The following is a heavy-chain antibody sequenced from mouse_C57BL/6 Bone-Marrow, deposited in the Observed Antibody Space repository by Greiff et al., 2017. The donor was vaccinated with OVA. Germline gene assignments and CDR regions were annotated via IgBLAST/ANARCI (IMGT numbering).Heavy chain of an antibody. CDR1: GYTFTSYW. V-gene: IGHV1-64*01. D-gene: IGHD2-4*01. J-gene: IGHJ3*01. CDR2: IHPNSGST. Sequence: QVQLKQPGAELVKPGASVKLSCKASGYTFTSYWMHWVKQRPGQGLEWIGMIHPNSGSTNYNEKFKSKATLTVDKSSSTAYMQLGSLTSEDSAVYYCARERLRSFAYWGQGTLVTVSA. CDR3: ARERLRSFAY.